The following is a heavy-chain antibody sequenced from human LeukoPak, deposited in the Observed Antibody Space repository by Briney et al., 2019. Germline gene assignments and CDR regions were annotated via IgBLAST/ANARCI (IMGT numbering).Heavy chain of an antibody. V-gene: IGHV6-1*01. J-gene: IGHJ6*02. D-gene: IGHD6-13*01. CDR2: TYYTSKWIT. CDR1: GDSVSSTTTA. CDR3: ARGYWAYGMDV. Sequence: SQTLSLTCAISGDSVSSTTTAWNWNRQSPSRGLEWLGRTYYTSKWITDYAVSVKGRITVNPNTSNNQFSLQLNSVTPEDTAVYYCARGYWAYGMDVWGPGTTVTVSS.